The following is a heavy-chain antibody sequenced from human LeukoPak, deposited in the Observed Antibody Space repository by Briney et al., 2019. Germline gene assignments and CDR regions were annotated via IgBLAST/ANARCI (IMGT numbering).Heavy chain of an antibody. Sequence: KPSETLSLTCAVYGGSFSGYYWSWIRQPPGKGLEWIGEINHSGSTNYNPSLKSRVTISVDTSKNQFSLKLSSVTAADTAVYYCQIISRYCSSTSCPFDYWGRGTLVTVSS. D-gene: IGHD2-2*01. J-gene: IGHJ4*02. V-gene: IGHV4-34*01. CDR2: INHSGST. CDR3: QIISRYCSSTSCPFDY. CDR1: GGSFSGYY.